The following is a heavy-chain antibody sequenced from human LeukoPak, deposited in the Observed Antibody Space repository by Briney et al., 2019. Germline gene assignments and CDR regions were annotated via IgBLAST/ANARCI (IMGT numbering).Heavy chain of an antibody. CDR3: ARVRPYTIFGVVIKSDFDY. D-gene: IGHD3-3*01. V-gene: IGHV1-2*02. CDR2: INPNSGGT. Sequence: ASVKVSCKASGYTFTGYYMHWVRQAPGQGLGWMGWINPNSGGTNYAQKFQGRVTMTRDTSISTAYMELSRLRSDDTAVYYCARVRPYTIFGVVIKSDFDYWGQGTLVTVSS. J-gene: IGHJ4*02. CDR1: GYTFTGYY.